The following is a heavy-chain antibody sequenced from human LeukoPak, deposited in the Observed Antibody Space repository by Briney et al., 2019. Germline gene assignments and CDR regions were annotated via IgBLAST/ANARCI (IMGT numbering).Heavy chain of an antibody. CDR3: ARTSAGYIWGSYRYSFDY. D-gene: IGHD3-16*02. CDR1: GGSISSSSA. V-gene: IGHV3-7*01. J-gene: IGHJ4*02. CDR2: IKQDGSEK. Sequence: PSETLSLTCTVSGGSISSSSAYWGWIRQPPGKGLEWVGNIKQDGSEKVYVDSVEGRFTISRDNAKNSLYLHMDSLRAEDTAVYYCARTSAGYIWGSYRYSFDYWGQGTLVTVSS.